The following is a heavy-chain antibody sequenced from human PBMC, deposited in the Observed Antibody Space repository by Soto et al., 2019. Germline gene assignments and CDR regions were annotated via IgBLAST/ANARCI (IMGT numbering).Heavy chain of an antibody. CDR2: IYYSGST. J-gene: IGHJ4*02. Sequence: SETLSLTCTVSGGSISSYYWSWIRQPPGKGLEWIGYIYYSGSTNYNPSLKSRVTISVDTSKNQFSLKLSSVTAADTAVYYCARGYDSSGYYYFPSQMPDIYYFDYWGQGTLVTVSS. CDR3: ARGYDSSGYYYFPSQMPDIYYFDY. CDR1: GGSISSYY. V-gene: IGHV4-59*01. D-gene: IGHD3-22*01.